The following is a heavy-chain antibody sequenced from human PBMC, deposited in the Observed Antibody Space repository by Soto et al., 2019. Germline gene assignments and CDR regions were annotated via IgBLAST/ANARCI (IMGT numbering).Heavy chain of an antibody. V-gene: IGHV3-33*01. D-gene: IGHD3-22*01. CDR3: AGSTWLLLHY. CDR1: GFTFSSYG. Sequence: QVQLVESGGGVVQPGRSLRLSCAASGFTFSSYGMHWVRQAPGKGLEWVAVIWYDGSNKYYADSVKGRFTISRDNSKNTLYLQMNSLRAEDTAVYYCAGSTWLLLHYWGQGTLVTVSS. J-gene: IGHJ4*02. CDR2: IWYDGSNK.